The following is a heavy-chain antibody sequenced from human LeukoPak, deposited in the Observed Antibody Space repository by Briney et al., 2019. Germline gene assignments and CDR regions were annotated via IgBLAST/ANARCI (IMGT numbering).Heavy chain of an antibody. D-gene: IGHD6-13*01. J-gene: IGHJ6*03. CDR1: GFTFSSYG. CDR3: AKDATPALGTVYMDV. Sequence: PGGSLRLSCAASGFTFSSYGMNWVRQAPGKGLEWISHISNFGDIIHYADSVEGRFTISRDSDKNSIYLQMNSLRAEDTAVYYCAKDATPALGTVYMDVWGKGTTVTISS. CDR2: ISNFGDII. V-gene: IGHV3-48*04.